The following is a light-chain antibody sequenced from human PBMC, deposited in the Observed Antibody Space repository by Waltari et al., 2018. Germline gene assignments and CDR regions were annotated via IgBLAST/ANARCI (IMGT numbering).Light chain of an antibody. CDR1: QGISNY. Sequence: DIQLTQSPSFLSASIGARVTITCRASQGISNYLAWYQQKPGTAPKLLIYAASTLQSGVPSKFSGSGSGTEFTLTVSSLQPEDFATYYCQELDTYPQSLTFGGGTKVEI. CDR2: AAS. V-gene: IGKV1-9*01. J-gene: IGKJ4*01. CDR3: QELDTYPQSLT.